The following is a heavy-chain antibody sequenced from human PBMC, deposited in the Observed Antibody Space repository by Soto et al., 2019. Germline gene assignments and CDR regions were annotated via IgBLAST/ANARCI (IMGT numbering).Heavy chain of an antibody. Sequence: GGSLRLSCAASGFTFRSYGMHWVRQAPGKGLDWVAVISFDGSNKYYADSVKGRFTISRDNSKNTLYLQMNSLRAEDTAVYYCARGSGEQWLTFDYWGQGTLVTVSS. V-gene: IGHV3-30*03. D-gene: IGHD6-19*01. CDR2: ISFDGSNK. CDR3: ARGSGEQWLTFDY. J-gene: IGHJ4*02. CDR1: GFTFRSYG.